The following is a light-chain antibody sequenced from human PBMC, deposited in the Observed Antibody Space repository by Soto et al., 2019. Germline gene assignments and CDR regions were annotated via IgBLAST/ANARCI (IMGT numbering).Light chain of an antibody. CDR1: QSVSGSY. Sequence: EVVLTQSPGTLSLSPGESATLSCRASQSVSGSYLMWYQHKPGQAPRLLIYGASTRATAIPDRFSGSGSGTDFTLTISRLEPEDFAVYYFHQSSMSPLTFGGGTKVEI. J-gene: IGKJ4*01. V-gene: IGKV3-20*01. CDR2: GAS. CDR3: HQSSMSPLT.